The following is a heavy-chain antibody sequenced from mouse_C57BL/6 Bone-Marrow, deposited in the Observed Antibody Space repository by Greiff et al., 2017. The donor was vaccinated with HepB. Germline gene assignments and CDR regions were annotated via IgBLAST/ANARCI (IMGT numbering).Heavy chain of an antibody. CDR2: IDPSDSYT. J-gene: IGHJ3*01. D-gene: IGHD2-5*01. V-gene: IGHV1-50*01. CDR3: AYYSNSVFAY. CDR1: GYTFTSYW. Sequence: VQLQQPGAELVKPGASVKLSCKASGYTFTSYWMQWVKQRPGQGLEWIGEIDPSDSYTNYNQKFKGKATLTVDTSSSTAYMQLSSLTSEDSAVYYCAYYSNSVFAYWGQGTLVTVSA.